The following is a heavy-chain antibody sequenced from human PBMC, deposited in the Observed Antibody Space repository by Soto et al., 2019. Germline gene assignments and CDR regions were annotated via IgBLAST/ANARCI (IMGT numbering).Heavy chain of an antibody. CDR3: ARDLGSSFLDYYGMDV. D-gene: IGHD6-6*01. J-gene: IGHJ6*02. CDR1: GGSISSYY. CDR2: IYYSGST. V-gene: IGHV4-59*01. Sequence: PSETLSLTCTVSGGSISSYYWSWIRQPPGKGLEWIGYIYYSGSTNYNPSLKSRVTISVDTSKNQFSLKLSSVTAADTAVYYCARDLGSSFLDYYGMDVWGQGTTVTVSS.